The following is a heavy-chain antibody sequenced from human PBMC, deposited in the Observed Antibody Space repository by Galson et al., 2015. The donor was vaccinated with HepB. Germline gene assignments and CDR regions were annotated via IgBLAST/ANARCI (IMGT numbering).Heavy chain of an antibody. J-gene: IGHJ4*02. CDR2: ISGSGGST. Sequence: SLRLSCAASGFTFSSYAMSWVRQAPGKGLEWVSAISGSGGSTYYADSMKGRFTISRDNSKNTLYLQMNSLRAEDTAVYYCAKGFPRIQLWSEYYFDYWGQGTLVTVSS. CDR1: GFTFSSYA. V-gene: IGHV3-23*01. CDR3: AKGFPRIQLWSEYYFDY. D-gene: IGHD5-18*01.